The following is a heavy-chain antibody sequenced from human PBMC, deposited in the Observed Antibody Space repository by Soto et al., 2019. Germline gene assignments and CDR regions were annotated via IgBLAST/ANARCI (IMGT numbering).Heavy chain of an antibody. CDR1: GGTFSSYA. CDR2: IIPSFGTG. Sequence: SVKVSCKASGGTFSSYAISWVRQAPGRGLEWMGDIIPSFGTGNYAQRFQGRVTITADESTSTAYMELSSLRSEDTAVYYCARAVAYCGSDCTFDYWGQGTLVTVSS. V-gene: IGHV1-69*13. CDR3: ARAVAYCGSDCTFDY. D-gene: IGHD2-21*01. J-gene: IGHJ4*02.